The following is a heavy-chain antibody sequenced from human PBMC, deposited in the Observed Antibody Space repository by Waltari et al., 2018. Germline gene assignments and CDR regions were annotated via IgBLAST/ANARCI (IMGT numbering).Heavy chain of an antibody. CDR2: ISSSISTI. V-gene: IGHV3-48*04. J-gene: IGHJ4*02. D-gene: IGHD3-16*01. CDR3: ARGLMITFGGDQGDY. Sequence: EVQLVESGGGLVQPGGSLRLSCAASGFTFSSYSMNWVRQAPGKGLECVSYISSSISTIYYADSVKGRFTISRDNAKNSLYLQMNSLRAEDTAVYYCARGLMITFGGDQGDYWGQGTLVTVSS. CDR1: GFTFSSYS.